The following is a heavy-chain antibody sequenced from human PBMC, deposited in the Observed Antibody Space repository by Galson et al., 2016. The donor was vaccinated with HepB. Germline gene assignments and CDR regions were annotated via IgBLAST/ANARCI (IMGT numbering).Heavy chain of an antibody. CDR2: IYPGDSDT. V-gene: IGHV5-51*01. CDR1: GYSFTTYW. J-gene: IGHJ4*02. D-gene: IGHD6-19*01. CDR3: ARRAYRTGDPHPFYFDY. Sequence: QSGAEVKKPGESLKISCKGSGYSFTTYWIGWVRQKPGKGLEWMGIIYPGDSDTTYSPSFQGQVTISADKSISTAYLQWSGLKASDTAMYYCARRAYRTGDPHPFYFDYWGQGTLLTVSS.